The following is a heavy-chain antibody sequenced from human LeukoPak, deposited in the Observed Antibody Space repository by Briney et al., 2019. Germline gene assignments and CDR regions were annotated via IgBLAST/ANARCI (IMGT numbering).Heavy chain of an antibody. CDR3: ARVTPDCSSTSCYPRGFDY. D-gene: IGHD2-2*01. Sequence: ASVKVSCKASGYTFTSYYMHWVRQAPGQGLEWMGIINPSGGSTSYAQKFQGRVTMTRDTSTSTVYMEPSSLRSEDTAVYYCARVTPDCSSTSCYPRGFDYWGQGTLVTVSS. V-gene: IGHV1-46*01. J-gene: IGHJ4*02. CDR2: INPSGGST. CDR1: GYTFTSYY.